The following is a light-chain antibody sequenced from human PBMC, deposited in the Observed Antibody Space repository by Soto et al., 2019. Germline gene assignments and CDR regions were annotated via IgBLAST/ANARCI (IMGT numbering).Light chain of an antibody. CDR1: SNDVGGYPY. CDR2: EVS. J-gene: IGLJ2*01. Sequence: QSVLTQPPSASGSPGQSVTISCTGTSNDVGGYPYVSWYQQHPGKAPKLVIYEVSKRPSGVPDRFSGSKSGNTASLTVSGLQAEDEAYYYCCSYAVTNSFLVFGGGTQLTVL. V-gene: IGLV2-8*01. CDR3: CSYAVTNSFLV.